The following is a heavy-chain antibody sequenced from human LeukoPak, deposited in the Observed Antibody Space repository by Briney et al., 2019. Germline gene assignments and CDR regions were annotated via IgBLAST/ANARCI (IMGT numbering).Heavy chain of an antibody. Sequence: QTGGSLRLSCETSGFSFGRVSMHWVRQAPGKGLDWVALISRDGGTTFYADSVKGRFTISRDNSQSTLYLHMNSLTVEDTAIYYCAKEKRESTGWINFDYWGQGTLVAASS. D-gene: IGHD2-8*02. V-gene: IGHV3-30*18. CDR2: ISRDGGTT. CDR3: AKEKRESTGWINFDY. CDR1: GFSFGRVS. J-gene: IGHJ4*02.